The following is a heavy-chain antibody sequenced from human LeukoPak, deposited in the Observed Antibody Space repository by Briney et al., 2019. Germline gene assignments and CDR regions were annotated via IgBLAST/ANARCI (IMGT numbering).Heavy chain of an antibody. CDR2: INPNSGGT. V-gene: IGHV1-2*02. J-gene: IGHJ6*03. Sequence: ASVKVSCKASGYTFTGYYMHWVQQAPGQGLEWMGWINPNSGGTNFAQNFQGRVTMTRDTSISTAYMELSRLRSDDTAVYYCARGSSGYYYYYYYMDVWGKGTTVTVSS. CDR1: GYTFTGYY. CDR3: ARGSSGYYYYYYYMDV. D-gene: IGHD6-19*01.